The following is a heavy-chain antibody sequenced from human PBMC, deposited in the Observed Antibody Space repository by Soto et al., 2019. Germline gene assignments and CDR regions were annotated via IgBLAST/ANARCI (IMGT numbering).Heavy chain of an antibody. V-gene: IGHV4-28*03. D-gene: IGHD5-18*01. J-gene: IGHJ4*02. CDR2: IYYSGTT. Sequence: PSETLSLTCAVSGYSISSSNWWGWIRQPPGKGLEWIGYIYYSGTTYYNPSLKSRVTISVDTSKNQFSLKLSSVTAADTAVYYCARVKRIQLWLGYFDYWGQGTLVTVS. CDR1: GYSISSSNW. CDR3: ARVKRIQLWLGYFDY.